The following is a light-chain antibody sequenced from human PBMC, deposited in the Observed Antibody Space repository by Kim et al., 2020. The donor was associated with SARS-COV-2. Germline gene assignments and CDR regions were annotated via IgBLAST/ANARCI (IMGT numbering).Light chain of an antibody. CDR3: QAWDSTTAV. CDR2: QDR. CDR1: KLGDKY. Sequence: SYELTQPPSVSVSPGQTASITCSGDKLGDKYASWYQQKTGQSPILVIYQDRKRPSGIPERFSGSNSGNTATLTISGTQAMDEADYYCQAWDSTTAVFGGGTKLTVL. J-gene: IGLJ2*01. V-gene: IGLV3-1*01.